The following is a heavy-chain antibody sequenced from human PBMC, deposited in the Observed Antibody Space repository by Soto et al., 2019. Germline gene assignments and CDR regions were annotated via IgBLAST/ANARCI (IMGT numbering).Heavy chain of an antibody. CDR3: ASRGSYPFDY. J-gene: IGHJ4*02. D-gene: IGHD1-26*01. Sequence: ASVKVSCKASGYTFTTYGISWVRQAPGQGLEWMGGIIPIFGTANYAQKFQGRVTITADESTSTAYMELSSLRSEDTAVYYCASRGSYPFDYWGQGTLVTVS. V-gene: IGHV1-69*13. CDR1: GYTFTTYG. CDR2: IIPIFGTA.